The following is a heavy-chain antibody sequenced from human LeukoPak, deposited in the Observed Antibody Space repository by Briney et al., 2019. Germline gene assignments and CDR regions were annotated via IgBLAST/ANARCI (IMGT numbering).Heavy chain of an antibody. CDR1: GFTFSSYG. Sequence: GGSLRLSCAASGFTFSSYGMHWVRQAPGKGLEWVAFIRYDGSNKYYADSVKGRFTISRDNSKNTLYLQMNSLRAEDTAVYYCAKDIVPDYGDYVGFDYWGQGTLVTVSS. CDR3: AKDIVPDYGDYVGFDY. V-gene: IGHV3-30*02. J-gene: IGHJ4*02. CDR2: IRYDGSNK. D-gene: IGHD4-17*01.